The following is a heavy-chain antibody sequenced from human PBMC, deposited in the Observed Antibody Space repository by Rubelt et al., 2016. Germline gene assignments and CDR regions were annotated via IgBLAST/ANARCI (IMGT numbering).Heavy chain of an antibody. CDR2: ISAYNGNT. CDR3: ARDGAFPLGSGFEKRSDY. J-gene: IGHJ4*02. D-gene: IGHD3-10*01. CDR1: GYTFTSYG. V-gene: IGHV1-18*01. Sequence: QVQLVQSGAEVKKPGASVKVSCKASGYTFTSYGISWVRQAPGQGLEWMGWISAYNGNTNYAQKRQCRVTMTTDTSTSTAYMELRSLRSDDTAVYYCARDGAFPLGSGFEKRSDYWGQGTLVTVSS.